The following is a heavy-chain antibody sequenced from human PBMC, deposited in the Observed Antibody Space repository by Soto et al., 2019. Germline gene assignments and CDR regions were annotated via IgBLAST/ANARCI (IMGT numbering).Heavy chain of an antibody. CDR2: INSDGSST. Sequence: PGGSLRLSCAASGLTFSSYWMHWVRQAPGKGLVWVSSINSDGSSTKYADSVKGRFTISRDNAKNTLFLQMDSLRAEDTAVYYCTRNSSWYYFDFWGRGTLVTVSS. D-gene: IGHD6-13*01. J-gene: IGHJ4*01. CDR3: TRNSSWYYFDF. V-gene: IGHV3-74*01. CDR1: GLTFSSYW.